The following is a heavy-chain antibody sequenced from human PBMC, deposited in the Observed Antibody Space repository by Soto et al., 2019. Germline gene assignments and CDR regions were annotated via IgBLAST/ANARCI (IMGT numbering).Heavy chain of an antibody. CDR3: ARDLGVRGVIIGHDYYYGMDV. D-gene: IGHD3-10*01. CDR2: IYHSGST. Sequence: LSLTCTVSGGPISSYYWSWIRQPPGKGLEWIGYIYHSGSTNYNPSLKGRVTISVDTSKNEFSLKLSSVTAADTAVYYCARDLGVRGVIIGHDYYYGMDVWGQGTTVTVSS. V-gene: IGHV4-59*01. CDR1: GGPISSYY. J-gene: IGHJ6*02.